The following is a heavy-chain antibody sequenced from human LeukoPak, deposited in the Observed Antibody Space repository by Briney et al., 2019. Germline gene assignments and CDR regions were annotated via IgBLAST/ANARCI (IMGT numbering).Heavy chain of an antibody. D-gene: IGHD2-21*01. CDR2: INANTGNT. J-gene: IGHJ4*02. CDR3: ARIKIVEEVVNPWSWGPKKKTLLTPSAY. CDR1: GYTFVKHG. V-gene: IGHV1-18*01. Sequence: ASVKVSCKASGYTFVKHGISWVRQAPGQGLEWMGWINANTGNTDYAQNFQGGITMTTNPSTSTAYLALRSLTSDDTAVYYCARIKIVEEVVNPWSWGPKKKTLLTPSAYWGQGTLVTVSS.